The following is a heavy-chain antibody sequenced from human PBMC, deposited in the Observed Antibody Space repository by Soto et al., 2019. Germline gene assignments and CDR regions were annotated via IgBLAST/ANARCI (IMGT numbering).Heavy chain of an antibody. Sequence: QVQLQESGPGLVKPSQTLSLTCTVSGGSISSGGYYWSWIRQHPGKGLEWIGYIYFSGSTYFNPSLKSRVTISVDTSRNQFSLKLSSVTASDTSVYYCVRSPHIHLWSYPSDHWGQVLLLTVSS. D-gene: IGHD5-18*01. CDR3: VRSPHIHLWSYPSDH. V-gene: IGHV4-31*03. CDR1: GGSISSGGYY. J-gene: IGHJ4*02. CDR2: IYFSGST.